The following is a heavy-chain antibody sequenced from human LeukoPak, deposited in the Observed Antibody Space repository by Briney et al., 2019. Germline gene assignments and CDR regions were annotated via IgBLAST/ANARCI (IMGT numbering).Heavy chain of an antibody. D-gene: IGHD1-26*01. CDR1: DAYICSSL. J-gene: IGHJ3*02. CDR3: ARDRSGSYYTFCI. CDR2: ISSRRRT. Sequence: SETLSLTCILSDAYICSSLWSWMRPPPGKGVEGIVSISSRRRTIYSPSLKRRPTISMHTSNSQLSLVLTSVTAADTALYYCARDRSGSYYTFCIWGQGTMVTVSS. V-gene: IGHV4-59*13.